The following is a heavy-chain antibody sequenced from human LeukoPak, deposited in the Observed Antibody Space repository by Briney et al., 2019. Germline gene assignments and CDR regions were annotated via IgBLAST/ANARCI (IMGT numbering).Heavy chain of an antibody. CDR2: INPSGGST. CDR1: GGTFCSYA. CDR3: ARGLTGMDV. J-gene: IGHJ6*02. V-gene: IGHV1-46*01. Sequence: ASVKVSCKASGGTFCSYAISWVRQAPGQGLEWMGIINPSGGSTSYAQKFQGRVTMTRDTSTSTVYMELSSLRSEDTAVYYCARGLTGMDVWGQGTTVTVSS.